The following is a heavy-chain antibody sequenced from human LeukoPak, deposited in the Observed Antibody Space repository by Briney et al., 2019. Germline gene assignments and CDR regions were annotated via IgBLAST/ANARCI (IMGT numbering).Heavy chain of an antibody. Sequence: SETLSLTCTVSGGSLSSYYWNWIRQPPGKGLEWIGNIYYSGSTNYNPSLKSRVTMSVDTSKNQFSLKLSSVTAADTAVYYCARGIVGAILVRYFDYWGQGTLVTVSS. V-gene: IGHV4-59*01. CDR1: GGSLSSYY. CDR2: IYYSGST. CDR3: ARGIVGAILVRYFDY. J-gene: IGHJ4*02. D-gene: IGHD1-26*01.